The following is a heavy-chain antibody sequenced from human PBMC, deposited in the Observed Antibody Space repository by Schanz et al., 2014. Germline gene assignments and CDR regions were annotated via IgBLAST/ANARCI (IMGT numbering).Heavy chain of an antibody. V-gene: IGHV3-74*02. CDR2: TSHDGSFT. J-gene: IGHJ6*02. Sequence: VQLVESGGGLVKPGDSLRLSCAASGFTFSDSCMHWVRQAPGKGLVWVSRTSHDGSFTTFADSVKGRFTISRDNAKNALYLHMNSLTAEDTAVYYCAKIWKAHHLTGRPGWSDGMDVWGQGTTV. CDR3: AKIWKAHHLTGRPGWSDGMDV. CDR1: GFTFSDSC. D-gene: IGHD3-3*01.